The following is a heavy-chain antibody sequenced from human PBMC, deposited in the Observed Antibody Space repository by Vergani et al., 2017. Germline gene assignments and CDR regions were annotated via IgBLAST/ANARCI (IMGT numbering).Heavy chain of an antibody. D-gene: IGHD2-8*02. CDR1: GFSFNTYW. V-gene: IGHV3-74*03. Sequence: EVQLVESGGGSVQSGGSLRLSCVASGFSFNTYWMHWVRQVPGKGLMWVARIDEYGNRATYGDFETGRFTISRDNAKNTVFRQINNLRADDAGVYYCVRTEYCTGIACYTLFDSWGQGALVTVSS. CDR3: VRTEYCTGIACYTLFDS. CDR2: IDEYGNRA. J-gene: IGHJ5*01.